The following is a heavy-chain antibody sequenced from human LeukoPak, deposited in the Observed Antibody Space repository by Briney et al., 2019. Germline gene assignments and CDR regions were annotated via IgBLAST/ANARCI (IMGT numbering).Heavy chain of an antibody. V-gene: IGHV1-24*01. CDR1: GYTLTELS. Sequence: ASVKFSCKVSGYTLTELSMHWVRQAPGKGLEWMGGFDPEDGETIYAQKFQGRVTMTEDTSTDTTYMELSSLRCEDTAVYYCATGPPCSGGSCYYYYMDVWGKGTTVTVSS. CDR2: FDPEDGET. J-gene: IGHJ6*03. CDR3: ATGPPCSGGSCYYYYMDV. D-gene: IGHD2-15*01.